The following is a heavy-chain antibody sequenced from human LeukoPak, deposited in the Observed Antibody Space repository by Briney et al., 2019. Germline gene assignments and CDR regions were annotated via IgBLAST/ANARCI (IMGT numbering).Heavy chain of an antibody. CDR3: ARGVLRFFPNWFDP. D-gene: IGHD3-3*01. V-gene: IGHV1-69*13. CDR1: GGTFSSYA. CDR2: IIPIFGAA. J-gene: IGHJ5*02. Sequence: GASVKVSCKASGGTFSSYAISWVRQAPGQGLEWMGGIIPIFGAANYAQKFQGRVTITADESTSTAYMELSSLRSEDMAVYYCARGVLRFFPNWFDPWGQGTLVTVSS.